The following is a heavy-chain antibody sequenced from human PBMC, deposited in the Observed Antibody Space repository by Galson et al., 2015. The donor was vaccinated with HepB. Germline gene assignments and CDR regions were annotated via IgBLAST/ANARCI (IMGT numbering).Heavy chain of an antibody. CDR3: ARDTVTISGVVINYYYYGMDV. Sequence: SLRLSCAASGFTFSSYSMNWVRQAPGKGLEWVSYVSSSSSTIYYADSVKGRFTISRDNAKNSLYLQMNSLRAEDTAVYYCARDTVTISGVVINYYYYGMDVWGQGTTVTVSS. CDR1: GFTFSSYS. J-gene: IGHJ6*02. CDR2: VSSSSSTI. V-gene: IGHV3-48*01. D-gene: IGHD3-3*01.